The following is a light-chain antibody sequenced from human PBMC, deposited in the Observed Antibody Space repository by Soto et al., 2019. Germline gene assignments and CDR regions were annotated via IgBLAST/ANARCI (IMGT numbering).Light chain of an antibody. CDR3: QQYNNWPLT. J-gene: IGKJ4*01. CDR2: DAS. CDR1: QSVSSN. Sequence: EIVLTQSAATLSVSPGERATLSCRASQSVSSNLAWYQQKPGQPPRLLIYDASTRAAGTPGRFSGSGSGSEFTLTISSQLSEDIATYYCQQYNNWPLTFGGGTKVEIK. V-gene: IGKV3-15*01.